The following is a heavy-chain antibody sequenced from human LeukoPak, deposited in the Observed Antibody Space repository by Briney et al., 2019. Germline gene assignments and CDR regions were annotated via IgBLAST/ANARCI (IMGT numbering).Heavy chain of an antibody. J-gene: IGHJ5*02. CDR3: ARVVVPAAIRGVGTYWFDP. Sequence: GGSLRLSCAASGFTFSSYWMSWVRQAPGKGLEWVANIKQDGSEKYYVDSVKGRFTISRDNAKNSLYLQMNSLRAEDTAVYYCARVVVPAAIRGVGTYWFDPWGQGTLVTVSS. CDR1: GFTFSSYW. V-gene: IGHV3-7*01. D-gene: IGHD2-2*02. CDR2: IKQDGSEK.